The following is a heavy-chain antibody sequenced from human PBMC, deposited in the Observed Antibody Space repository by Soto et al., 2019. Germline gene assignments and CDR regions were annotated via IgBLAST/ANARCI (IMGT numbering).Heavy chain of an antibody. J-gene: IGHJ2*01. D-gene: IGHD6-19*01. Sequence: GGSLRLSFSASGFTFISYAMHWVRQAPGKGLEYVSAISSNGGSTYYADSVKGRFTISRDNSKNTLYLQMSSLRAEDTAVYYCVKENMAAGFDLWGRGTLVTVSS. CDR2: ISSNGGST. V-gene: IGHV3-64D*06. CDR1: GFTFISYA. CDR3: VKENMAAGFDL.